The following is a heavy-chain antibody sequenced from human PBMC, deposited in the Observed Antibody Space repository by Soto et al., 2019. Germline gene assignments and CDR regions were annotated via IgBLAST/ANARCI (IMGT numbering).Heavy chain of an antibody. Sequence: GGSLRLSCAASGFTFSSYGMHWVRQAPGKGLEWVAVIWYDGSNKYYADSVKGRFTISRDNSKNTLYLQMNSLRAEDTAVYYCARDYFLGSTLYYYDSSGPWGQGTLVTVSS. CDR1: GFTFSSYG. V-gene: IGHV3-33*01. CDR2: IWYDGSNK. D-gene: IGHD3-22*01. CDR3: ARDYFLGSTLYYYDSSGP. J-gene: IGHJ5*02.